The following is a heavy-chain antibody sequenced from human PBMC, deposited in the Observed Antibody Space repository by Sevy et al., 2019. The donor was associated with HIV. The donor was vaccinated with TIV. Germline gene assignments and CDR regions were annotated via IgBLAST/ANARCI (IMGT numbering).Heavy chain of an antibody. V-gene: IGHV4-30-2*01. Sequence: SETLSLTCAVSGGSISSSGYSWSWIRQPPGKGLEWIGYIFHSGSTYYNPSLKSRVTISEDRSKNQFSLKLNSVTAADTAVYYCARVSSLELTYGMDVWGQGTTVTVSS. CDR1: GGSISSSGYS. CDR3: ARVSSLELTYGMDV. D-gene: IGHD1-1*01. J-gene: IGHJ6*02. CDR2: IFHSGST.